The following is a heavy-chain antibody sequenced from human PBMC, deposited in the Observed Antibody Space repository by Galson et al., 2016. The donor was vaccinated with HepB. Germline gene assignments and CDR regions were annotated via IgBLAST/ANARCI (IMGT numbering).Heavy chain of an antibody. Sequence: SVKVSCKVSGYTLTELSMHWVRQAPGKGLEWMGGFDPEDGETIYAQKFQGRVTMTEGTSTDTAYMELSSLRTEDTAVYYCATHLPPGLHDYAWGTYRDFDSWGQGTLVTVSS. CDR2: FDPEDGET. V-gene: IGHV1-24*01. J-gene: IGHJ4*02. D-gene: IGHD3-16*02. CDR3: ATHLPPGLHDYAWGTYRDFDS. CDR1: GYTLTELS.